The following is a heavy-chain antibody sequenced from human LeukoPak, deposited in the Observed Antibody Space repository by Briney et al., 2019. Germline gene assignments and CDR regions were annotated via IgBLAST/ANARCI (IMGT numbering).Heavy chain of an antibody. J-gene: IGHJ4*02. D-gene: IGHD3-22*01. CDR1: GGTFSSYA. CDR3: ARELNLLNYYDSSGFDY. Sequence: ASVKVSCKASGGTFSSYAISWVRQAPGQGLEWMGGIIPIFGTANYAQKFQGRVTITADESTSTAYMELNSLRSEDTAVYYCARELNLLNYYDSSGFDYWGQGTLVTVSS. V-gene: IGHV1-69*13. CDR2: IIPIFGTA.